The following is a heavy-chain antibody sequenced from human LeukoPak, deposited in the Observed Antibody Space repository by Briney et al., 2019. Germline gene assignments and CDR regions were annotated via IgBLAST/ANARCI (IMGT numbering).Heavy chain of an antibody. J-gene: IGHJ4*02. Sequence: SQTLSLTCTVSGGPISSGGYYWSWIRQPPGKGLEWIGYIYHSGSTYYTPSLKGRVTISVDRSKNQFSLKLSSVTAADTAVYYSARGVLWFAELPYFDYWGQGTLLTVSS. V-gene: IGHV4-30-2*01. CDR1: GGPISSGGYY. CDR3: ARGVLWFAELPYFDY. CDR2: IYHSGST. D-gene: IGHD3-10*01.